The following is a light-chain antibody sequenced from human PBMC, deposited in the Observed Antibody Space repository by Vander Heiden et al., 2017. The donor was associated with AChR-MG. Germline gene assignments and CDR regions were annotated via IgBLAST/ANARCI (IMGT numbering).Light chain of an antibody. J-gene: IGLJ1*01. V-gene: IGLV2-14*03. Sequence: QSALTQPASVSGSPGQSITISCTGTSSDINDYNYVSWYQHSPAKAPKLIISDVTKRPSGVSNRFSGSKSGNTASLTISGLQAEDEADYYCSSYTSTTLLVFGTGTKVTVL. CDR2: DVT. CDR3: SSYTSTTLLV. CDR1: SSDINDYNY.